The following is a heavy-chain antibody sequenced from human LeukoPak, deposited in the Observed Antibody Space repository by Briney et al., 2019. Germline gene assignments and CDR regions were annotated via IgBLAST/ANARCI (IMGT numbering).Heavy chain of an antibody. CDR2: ISWNSGHK. D-gene: IGHD3-10*01. CDR3: AKDRRHTVSGGYFDL. Sequence: PGRSLRLSCAASGFTFDDYAMHWVRQAPGKGLEWVSGISWNSGHKGYADSVKGRFTMSRDNAKNSLYLQMNSLRAEDTALYYCAKDRRHTVSGGYFDLWGRGTPVSVSS. CDR1: GFTFDDYA. V-gene: IGHV3-9*01. J-gene: IGHJ2*01.